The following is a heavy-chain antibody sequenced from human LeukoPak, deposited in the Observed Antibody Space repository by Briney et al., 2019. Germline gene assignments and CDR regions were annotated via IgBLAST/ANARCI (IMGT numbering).Heavy chain of an antibody. V-gene: IGHV4-59*01. CDR2: IYYSGST. D-gene: IGHD3-10*01. J-gene: IGHJ3*02. CDR3: ARGDYGSGSYYKNAFDI. CDR1: GGSISSYY. Sequence: SETLSLTCTVSGGSISSYYWSWIRQPPGKGLEWIGYIYYSGSTNYNPSLKSRVTISVDTSKNQFSLKLSSVTAADTAVYYCARGDYGSGSYYKNAFDIWGQGTMVTVSS.